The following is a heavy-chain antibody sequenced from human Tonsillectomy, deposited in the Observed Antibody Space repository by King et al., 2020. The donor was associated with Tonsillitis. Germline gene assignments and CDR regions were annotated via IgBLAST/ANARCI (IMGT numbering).Heavy chain of an antibody. Sequence: VQLVESGGSLVQLGGSLRLSCAASGFTFSNYWMSWVRQAPGKGLEWVANIKEDGNEKYYVDSVKGRFTISRDNAKNSLFLQMNSLRAEDTAVYYCARDEGFTLKWDPDPRGQGTLVAVSS. CDR3: ARDEGFTLKWDPDP. D-gene: IGHD1-26*01. CDR1: GFTFSNYW. CDR2: IKEDGNEK. V-gene: IGHV3-7*03. J-gene: IGHJ5*02.